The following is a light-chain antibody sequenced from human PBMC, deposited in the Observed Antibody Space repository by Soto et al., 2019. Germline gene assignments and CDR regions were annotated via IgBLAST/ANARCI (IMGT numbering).Light chain of an antibody. Sequence: DIQMTQSPSTLSGSVGERVTITCRASQSISSWLAWYQQKPGKAPKLLIYKASSLESGVPSRFSGSGSGTEFTLTISSLQPDDFATYYCQQYNSYSWTFGQGTKVEIK. V-gene: IGKV1-5*03. CDR2: KAS. CDR1: QSISSW. J-gene: IGKJ1*01. CDR3: QQYNSYSWT.